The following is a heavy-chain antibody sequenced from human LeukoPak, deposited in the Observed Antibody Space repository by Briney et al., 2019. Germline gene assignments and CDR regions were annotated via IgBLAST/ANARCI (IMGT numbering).Heavy chain of an antibody. D-gene: IGHD6-6*01. CDR2: FYRTTGQ. V-gene: IGHV3-53*04. Sequence: GGSLRLSCAASEFTVSSYHLSWVRQAPGEGLEWLSVFYRTTGQFYADSVKGRFTISRHDSNNTLSLQMNSLRPEDTAVYYCARRQHVNWGFDLWGRGTLVTVSS. J-gene: IGHJ2*01. CDR3: ARRQHVNWGFDL. CDR1: EFTVSSYH.